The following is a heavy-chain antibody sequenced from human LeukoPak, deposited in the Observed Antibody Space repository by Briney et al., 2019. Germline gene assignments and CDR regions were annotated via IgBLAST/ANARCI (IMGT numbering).Heavy chain of an antibody. V-gene: IGHV4-34*01. D-gene: IGHD4-17*01. Sequence: PSETLSLTCAVCVGSFSGYYWSWIRQPPGKGREWIGEINHSGSTKYNPSLKSQVPISVDTSKNQFSLKLSSVTAADTAVYYCARGYGDYLDNWFDPWGQGTLVTVSS. CDR2: INHSGST. CDR3: ARGYGDYLDNWFDP. CDR1: VGSFSGYY. J-gene: IGHJ5*02.